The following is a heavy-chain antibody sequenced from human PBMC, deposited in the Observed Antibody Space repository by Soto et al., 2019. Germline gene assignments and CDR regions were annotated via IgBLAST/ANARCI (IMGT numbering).Heavy chain of an antibody. V-gene: IGHV1-69*02. J-gene: IGHJ4*02. CDR1: GGTFRNYP. CDR2: IFPLTDIP. CDR3: ERGPLVVLNYFES. Sequence: QVQLVQSGTEVKKPGSSVKVSCKASGGTFRNYPINWVRQAPGQGLEWMGSIFPLTDIPDYAQNFQARLTISAAKSATTDYMELSSLTSDDTAMYFCERGPLVVLNYFESWGQGTLVTVSS.